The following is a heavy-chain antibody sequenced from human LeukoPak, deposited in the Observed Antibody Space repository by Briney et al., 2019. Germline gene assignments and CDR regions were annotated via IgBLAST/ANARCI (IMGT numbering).Heavy chain of an antibody. Sequence: GESLKISCKGSGYSFTSYWIGWVRPMPGKGLEWMGIIYPGDSDTTYSPSFQGQVTISADKSISTAYLQWSSLKASDTAMYYCARVAMVRGAWDWFDPWGQGTLVTVSS. CDR2: IYPGDSDT. D-gene: IGHD3-10*01. CDR1: GYSFTSYW. V-gene: IGHV5-51*01. CDR3: ARVAMVRGAWDWFDP. J-gene: IGHJ5*02.